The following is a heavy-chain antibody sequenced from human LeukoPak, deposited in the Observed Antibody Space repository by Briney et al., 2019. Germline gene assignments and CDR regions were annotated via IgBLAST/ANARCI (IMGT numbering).Heavy chain of an antibody. CDR1: GGSISSYY. Sequence: PSETLSLTCTVSGGSISSYYWSWIRQPPGKGLEWIGYIYYSGSTNYNPSLKSRVTISVDTSKNQFSLKLSSVTAADTAVYYCARAPPPVYPETFDYWGQGTLVTVSS. D-gene: IGHD1-14*01. CDR3: ARAPPPVYPETFDY. V-gene: IGHV4-59*12. CDR2: IYYSGST. J-gene: IGHJ4*02.